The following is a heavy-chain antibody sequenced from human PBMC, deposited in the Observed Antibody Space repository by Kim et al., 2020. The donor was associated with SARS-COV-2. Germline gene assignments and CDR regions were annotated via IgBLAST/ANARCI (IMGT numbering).Heavy chain of an antibody. J-gene: IGHJ4*02. V-gene: IGHV3-21*01. D-gene: IGHD3-10*01. CDR3: AREGEGLLLWFGELDY. Sequence: SVKGRFTISRDNAKNSLYLQMNSLRAEDTAVYYCAREGEGLLLWFGELDYWGQGTLVTVSS.